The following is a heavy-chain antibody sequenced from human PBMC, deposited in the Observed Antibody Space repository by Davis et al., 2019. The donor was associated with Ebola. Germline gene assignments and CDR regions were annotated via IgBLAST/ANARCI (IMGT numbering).Heavy chain of an antibody. V-gene: IGHV3-74*01. J-gene: IGHJ1*01. D-gene: IGHD6-6*01. CDR1: GFTFSSYW. Sequence: HTGGSLRLSCAASGFTFSSYWMHWVRHAPGKGLIWVSRIKTDGSLIGYGDSVQGRFTISRDNAKNTLYLQMNDLRAEDTAVYYCASGAYSSSSPWEYFQHWGQGTLVTVSS. CDR3: ASGAYSSSSPWEYFQH. CDR2: IKTDGSLI.